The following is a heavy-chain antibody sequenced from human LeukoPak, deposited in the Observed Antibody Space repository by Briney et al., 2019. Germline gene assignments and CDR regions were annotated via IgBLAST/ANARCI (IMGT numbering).Heavy chain of an antibody. V-gene: IGHV3-30*02. CDR3: AKNGGKLHSYYMDV. CDR2: IRYDGSDK. Sequence: AGGSLRLSCAGSGFTFTTYDMHWVRQAPGKGPQWVTLIRYDGSDKYYADSVKGRFTISRDNTKNTLYLQMNSLRPEDTAVYYCAKNGGKLHSYYMDVWGKGTTVTISS. CDR1: GFTFTTYD. D-gene: IGHD4-23*01. J-gene: IGHJ6*03.